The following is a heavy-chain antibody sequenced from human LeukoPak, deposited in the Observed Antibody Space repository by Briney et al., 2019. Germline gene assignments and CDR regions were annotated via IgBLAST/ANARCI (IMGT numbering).Heavy chain of an antibody. CDR3: ARDPTMVRGANWFDP. D-gene: IGHD3-10*01. V-gene: IGHV1-69*13. Sequence: GASVKVSCKASGGTFSSYAISWVRQAPGQGLEWMGGIIPIFGTANYAQKFQGRVTITADESTSTAYMELSSLRSEDTAVYYCARDPTMVRGANWFDPWGQGTLVTVSS. J-gene: IGHJ5*02. CDR2: IIPIFGTA. CDR1: GGTFSSYA.